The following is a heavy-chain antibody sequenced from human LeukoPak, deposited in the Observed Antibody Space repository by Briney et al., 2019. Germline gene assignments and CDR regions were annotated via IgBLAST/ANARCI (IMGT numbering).Heavy chain of an antibody. CDR3: ASNRWESGSWYGMDV. J-gene: IGHJ6*02. Sequence: GGSLRLSCAASGFTFSSYSMNWVRQAPGKGLEWVSSISSSSSYIYYADSVKGRFTISRDNAKNSLYLQMNSLRAEDTAVYYCASNRWESGSWYGMDVWGQGTTVTVPS. CDR2: ISSSSSYI. D-gene: IGHD1-26*01. V-gene: IGHV3-21*01. CDR1: GFTFSSYS.